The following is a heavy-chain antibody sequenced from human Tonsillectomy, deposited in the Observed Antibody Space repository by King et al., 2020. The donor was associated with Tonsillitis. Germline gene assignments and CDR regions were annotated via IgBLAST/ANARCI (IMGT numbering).Heavy chain of an antibody. Sequence: VQLVESGGGLVQPGGSLRLSCAASGFTFGSYCMSWVRQTPGKGLQWVANIKEDGREEHYVDSVNGRFTISRDNAKNSVFLQMNSLRAEDTGVYYCARDAPYDSSGYHYWGQGPLVTVSS. J-gene: IGHJ4*02. CDR1: GFTFGSYC. CDR2: IKEDGREE. CDR3: ARDAPYDSSGYHY. D-gene: IGHD3-22*01. V-gene: IGHV3-7*01.